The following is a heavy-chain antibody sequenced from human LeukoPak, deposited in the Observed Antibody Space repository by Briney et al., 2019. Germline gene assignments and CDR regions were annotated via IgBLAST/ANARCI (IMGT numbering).Heavy chain of an antibody. Sequence: PSETLSLTCAVYGGSFSGYYWSWIRQPPGKGLEWIGEINHSGSTNYNPSLKSRVTISVDTSKNQFSLKLSSVTAADTAVYYCASKDIVVVPAAPYFDYWGQGTLVTVSS. CDR2: INHSGST. CDR3: ASKDIVVVPAAPYFDY. V-gene: IGHV4-34*01. CDR1: GGSFSGYY. D-gene: IGHD2-2*01. J-gene: IGHJ4*02.